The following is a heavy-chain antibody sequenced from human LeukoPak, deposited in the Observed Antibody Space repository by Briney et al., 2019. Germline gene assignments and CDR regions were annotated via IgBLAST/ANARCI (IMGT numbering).Heavy chain of an antibody. CDR1: GFTFSSYS. Sequence: GGSLRLSCAASGFTFSSYSMSWVRQAPGKGLEWVSYISSSSSTIYYADSVKGRFTISRDNAKNSLYLQMNSLRDEDTAVYYCARHESSGYYYFDYWGQGTLVTVYS. D-gene: IGHD3-22*01. J-gene: IGHJ4*02. CDR3: ARHESSGYYYFDY. CDR2: ISSSSSTI. V-gene: IGHV3-48*02.